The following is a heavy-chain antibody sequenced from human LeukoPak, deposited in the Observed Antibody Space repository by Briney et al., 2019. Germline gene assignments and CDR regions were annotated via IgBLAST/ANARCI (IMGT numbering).Heavy chain of an antibody. Sequence: GASVKVSCKASGYTFTGYYMHWVRQAPGQGLEWMGWINPNSGGTNYAQKFQGWVTMTRDTSISTAYMELSRLRSDDTAVYYCARSGPSTRGSSWPTIRWFDPWGQGTLVTVSS. J-gene: IGHJ5*02. CDR1: GYTFTGYY. V-gene: IGHV1-2*04. CDR2: INPNSGGT. CDR3: ARSGPSTRGSSWPTIRWFDP. D-gene: IGHD6-13*01.